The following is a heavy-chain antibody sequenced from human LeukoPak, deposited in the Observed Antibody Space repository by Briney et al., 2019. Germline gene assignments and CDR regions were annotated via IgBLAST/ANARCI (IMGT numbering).Heavy chain of an antibody. V-gene: IGHV3-7*01. Sequence: PGGPLRLSCAASGFSFNTYWMSWVRQAPGKGLEWVANIKKDGSEKHYVDSVKGRFTISRDNAKNSLYLQMNSLRAEDTAVYYCARDQWWQFIAVAITSYFDSWGQGTLVTVSS. D-gene: IGHD6-19*01. CDR1: GFSFNTYW. CDR2: IKKDGSEK. J-gene: IGHJ4*02. CDR3: ARDQWWQFIAVAITSYFDS.